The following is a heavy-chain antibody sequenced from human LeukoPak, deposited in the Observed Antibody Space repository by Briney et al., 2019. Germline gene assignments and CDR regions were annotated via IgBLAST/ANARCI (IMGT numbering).Heavy chain of an antibody. V-gene: IGHV4-61*01. J-gene: IGHJ3*02. CDR3: ARTKNLDAFDI. CDR2: IYYSGST. CDR1: GFSISSGYY. Sequence: SETLSLTCAVSGFSISSGYYWGWIRQPPGKGLEWIGYIYYSGSTNYNPSLKSRVTISVDTSKNQFSLKLSSVTAADTAVYYCARTKNLDAFDIWGQGTMVTVSS.